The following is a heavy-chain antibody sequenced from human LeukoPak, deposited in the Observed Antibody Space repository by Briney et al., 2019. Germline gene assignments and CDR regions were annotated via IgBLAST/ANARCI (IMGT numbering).Heavy chain of an antibody. Sequence: GASVKVSCKASGYTCRSYGFSWVRQAPGQGLEWMGWISPYNGNTNYAQRFQGRVTMTTDTSTSTAYMELRSLRFDDTAVYYCARDGGYFDYWGRGTLVTVSS. CDR1: GYTCRSYG. J-gene: IGHJ4*02. CDR3: ARDGGYFDY. V-gene: IGHV1-18*01. CDR2: ISPYNGNT.